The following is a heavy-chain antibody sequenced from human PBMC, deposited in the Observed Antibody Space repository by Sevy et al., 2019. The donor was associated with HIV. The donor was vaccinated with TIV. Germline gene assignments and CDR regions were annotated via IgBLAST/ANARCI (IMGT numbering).Heavy chain of an antibody. CDR3: THTSYYDSRETPYDAFDI. CDR1: GFSLTTSGLG. V-gene: IGHV2-5*01. CDR2: IYWSDDR. Sequence: SGPTLVNPTQTLTLTCTFSGFSLTTSGLGVGWIRQPPGKALEWLALIYWSDDRRYNPSLKSRLTITKDTSKNQVVLTMTNMDPVETATYYCTHTSYYDSRETPYDAFDIWGQGTTVTVSS. D-gene: IGHD3-22*01. J-gene: IGHJ3*02.